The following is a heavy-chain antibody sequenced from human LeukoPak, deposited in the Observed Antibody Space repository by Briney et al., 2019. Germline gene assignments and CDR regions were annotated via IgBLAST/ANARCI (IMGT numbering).Heavy chain of an antibody. D-gene: IGHD3-22*01. J-gene: IGHJ6*02. Sequence: ASVKVSCKASGGTFSSYAISWVRQAPGQGLEWMGGIIPIFGTANYAQEFQGRVTITADESTSTAYMELSSLRSEDTAVYYCAGLNYYDSSDHYYYYGMDVWGQGTTVTVSS. CDR1: GGTFSSYA. CDR2: IIPIFGTA. V-gene: IGHV1-69*13. CDR3: AGLNYYDSSDHYYYYGMDV.